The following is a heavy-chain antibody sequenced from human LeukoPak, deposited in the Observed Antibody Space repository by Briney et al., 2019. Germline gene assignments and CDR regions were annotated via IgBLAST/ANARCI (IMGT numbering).Heavy chain of an antibody. Sequence: ASETLSLTCTVSGGSISSYYWSWIWQPPGKGLEWIGYIYYSGSTNYNPSLKSRVTISVDTSKNQFSLKLSSVTAADTAVYYCASLRGYSYGYFDYWGQGTLVTVSS. J-gene: IGHJ4*02. CDR2: IYYSGST. CDR1: GGSISSYY. CDR3: ASLRGYSYGYFDY. V-gene: IGHV4-59*01. D-gene: IGHD5-18*01.